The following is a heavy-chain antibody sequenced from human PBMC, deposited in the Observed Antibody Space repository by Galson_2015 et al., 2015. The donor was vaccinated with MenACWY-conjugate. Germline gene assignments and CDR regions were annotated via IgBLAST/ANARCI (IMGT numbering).Heavy chain of an antibody. D-gene: IGHD3-10*01. CDR3: AKRGVYGSGSYFTNNWFDP. CDR2: ISGSGGRT. V-gene: IGHV3-23*01. Sequence: SLRLSCAASGFTFSSFAMSWVRQAPGKGLEWVSVISGSGGRTSYAASVKGRFTISRDNSNNTLYLQMNSLRVEDTAVYYCAKRGVYGSGSYFTNNWFDPWGQGTLVTVSS. CDR1: GFTFSSFA. J-gene: IGHJ5*02.